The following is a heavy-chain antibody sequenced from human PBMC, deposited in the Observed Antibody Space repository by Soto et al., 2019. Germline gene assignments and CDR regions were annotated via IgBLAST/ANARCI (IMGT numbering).Heavy chain of an antibody. Sequence: QVQLVESGGGVVQPGRSLRLSCAASGFTFSNYPMHWVRQAPGKGLEWVAMISYDGTNKYYADSVKGRFTISRDNSKNALSLQMDSLRAEDTAVYFCARDGGYGDYPIHTAYWGQGTLVTVSS. D-gene: IGHD4-17*01. CDR1: GFTFSNYP. CDR2: ISYDGTNK. V-gene: IGHV3-30-3*01. CDR3: ARDGGYGDYPIHTAY. J-gene: IGHJ4*02.